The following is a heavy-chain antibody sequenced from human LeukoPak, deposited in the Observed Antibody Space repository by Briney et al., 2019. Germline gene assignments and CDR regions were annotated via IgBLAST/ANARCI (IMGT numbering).Heavy chain of an antibody. CDR2: IYYSGST. J-gene: IGHJ4*02. D-gene: IGHD6-19*01. V-gene: IGHV4-39*01. Sequence: SETLSLTCTVSGGSISSSSYYWGWTRQPPGKGLEWIGSIYYSGSTYYNPSLKSRVTISVDTSKNQFSLKLSSVTAADTAVYYCARRETSGWPPSGSFDYWGQGTLVTVSS. CDR1: GGSISSSSYY. CDR3: ARRETSGWPPSGSFDY.